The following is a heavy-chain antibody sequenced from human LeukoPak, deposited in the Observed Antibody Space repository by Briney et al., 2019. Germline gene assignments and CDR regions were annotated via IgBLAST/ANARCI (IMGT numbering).Heavy chain of an antibody. CDR3: ARALESGIAVAGTFDY. J-gene: IGHJ4*02. V-gene: IGHV1-18*04. D-gene: IGHD6-19*01. Sequence: ASVKVSCKASGYTFTSYGISWVRQAPGQGLEWMGWISAYSGNTNYAQKLQGRVTMTADTSTSTAYMELRSLRSDDTAVYYCARALESGIAVAGTFDYWGQGTLVTVSS. CDR1: GYTFTSYG. CDR2: ISAYSGNT.